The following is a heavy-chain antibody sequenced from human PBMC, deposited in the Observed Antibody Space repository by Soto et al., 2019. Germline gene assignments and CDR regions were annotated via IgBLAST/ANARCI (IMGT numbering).Heavy chain of an antibody. J-gene: IGHJ6*04. CDR2: IYYSGST. CDR3: ATANPHLKYGDYVALYYGMDV. V-gene: IGHV4-31*03. Sequence: SETLSLTCTVSGGSISSGGYYWSWIRQHPGKGLEWIGYIYYSGSTYYNPSLKSRVTISVDTSKNQFSLKLSSVTAADTAVYYCATANPHLKYGDYVALYYGMDVWGKGTTVTVSS. CDR1: GGSISSGGYY. D-gene: IGHD4-17*01.